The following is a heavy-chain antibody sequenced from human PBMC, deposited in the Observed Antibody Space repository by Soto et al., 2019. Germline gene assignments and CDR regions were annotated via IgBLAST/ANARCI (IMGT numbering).Heavy chain of an antibody. V-gene: IGHV1-18*04. CDR3: ARSPRVIVAAKGTLDY. D-gene: IGHD5-12*01. CDR2: ISTSTGNT. Sequence: ASEKVSCKASGYTFTTFGITWVRQAPGQGLEWMGWISTSTGNTNYAQKLQGRVTLTTDTSTRTAYLELRSLTSDDTAVYYCARSPRVIVAAKGTLDYWGQGTLVTVSS. CDR1: GYTFTTFG. J-gene: IGHJ4*02.